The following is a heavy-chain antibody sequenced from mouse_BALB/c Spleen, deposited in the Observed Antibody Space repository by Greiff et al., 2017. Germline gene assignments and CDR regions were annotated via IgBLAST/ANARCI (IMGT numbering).Heavy chain of an antibody. CDR3: ARSNYGYDGGDSWFAY. CDR1: GYSFTGYY. CDR2: INPYNGAT. J-gene: IGHJ3*01. Sequence: EVKLMESGPELVKPGASVKISCTASGYSFTGYYMPWVKQSHVKSLEWIGRINPYNGATSYNQNFKDKASLTVDKSSSTAYMELHSLTSEDSAVYYCARSNYGYDGGDSWFAYWGQGTLVTVSA. D-gene: IGHD2-2*01. V-gene: IGHV1-31*01.